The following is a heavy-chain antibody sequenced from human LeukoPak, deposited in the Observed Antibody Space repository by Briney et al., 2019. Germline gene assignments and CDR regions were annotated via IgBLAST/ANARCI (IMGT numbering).Heavy chain of an antibody. J-gene: IGHJ4*02. CDR2: IKQDGSAK. D-gene: IGHD3-10*01. CDR1: GFTFNRYW. Sequence: GGSLRLSCAASGFTFNRYWMSWVRQAPGKELQWVANIKQDGSAKYYVDSVKGRFTISRDNAKNSLYLQMNSLRAEDTALYYCAKDKVFGGELDYWGQGTLVTVSS. V-gene: IGHV3-7*03. CDR3: AKDKVFGGELDY.